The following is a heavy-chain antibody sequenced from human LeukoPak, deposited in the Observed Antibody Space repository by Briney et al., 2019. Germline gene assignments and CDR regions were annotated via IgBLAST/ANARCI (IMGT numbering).Heavy chain of an antibody. CDR2: ISAYNGNT. CDR3: ARPLSFASGSSSQYYFDY. V-gene: IGHV1-18*01. D-gene: IGHD6-13*01. J-gene: IGHJ4*02. CDR1: GYTFTSYG. Sequence: GASVKVSCKASGYTFTSYGISWVRQAPGQGLEGMGWISAYNGNTNYAQKLQGRVTMTTDTSTSTAYMELRSLRSDDTAVYYCARPLSFASGSSSQYYFDYWGQGPLVTVSS.